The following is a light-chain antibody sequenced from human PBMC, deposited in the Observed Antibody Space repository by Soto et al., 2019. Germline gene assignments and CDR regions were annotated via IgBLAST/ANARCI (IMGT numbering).Light chain of an antibody. CDR1: SSDVGGYRY. V-gene: IGLV2-14*01. Sequence: QSVLTQPASVSGSPGQSITISCTGTSSDVGGYRYVSWFQHHPGKAPKLIIYEVSNRPSGISDRFSGSKSGNTASLTISGLQAEEEADYYCNSYTSTTPYVFGTGTKVTVL. CDR2: EVS. J-gene: IGLJ1*01. CDR3: NSYTSTTPYV.